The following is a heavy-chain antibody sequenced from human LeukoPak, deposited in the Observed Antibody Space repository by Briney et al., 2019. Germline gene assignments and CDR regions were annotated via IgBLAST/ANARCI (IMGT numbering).Heavy chain of an antibody. CDR2: IEPISGST. CDR3: ARHGGDYPDT. D-gene: IGHD2-21*02. CDR1: GYTFTSYD. Sequence: ASVKVSCKTSGYTFTSYDVHWVRQAPGQGLEWMGIIEPISGSTTYAHKLEDSITMTRDTSTTTVFLELSSLSSEDTAIYFCARHGGDYPDTWGQGTLVTVSS. J-gene: IGHJ5*02. V-gene: IGHV1-46*04.